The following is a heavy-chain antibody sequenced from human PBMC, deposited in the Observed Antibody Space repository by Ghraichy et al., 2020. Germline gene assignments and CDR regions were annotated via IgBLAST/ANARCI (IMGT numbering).Heavy chain of an antibody. CDR1: GFTLGSYS. J-gene: IGHJ6*03. CDR3: GRDRGYGSHYYMDC. Sequence: GGSLRLSCAASGFTLGSYSLNWVRQAPGKGLEWVSYISGNSNSIHYADSVKGRFTISRDNAKNSLYLQMNSLRDEDTAVYYCGRDRGYGSHYYMDCWGKGTTVTVSS. CDR2: ISGNSNSI. D-gene: IGHD4-17*01. V-gene: IGHV3-48*02.